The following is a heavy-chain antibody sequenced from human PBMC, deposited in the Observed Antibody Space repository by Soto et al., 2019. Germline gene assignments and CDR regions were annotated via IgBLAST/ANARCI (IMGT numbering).Heavy chain of an antibody. J-gene: IGHJ6*02. Sequence: QVQLVESGGGVVQPGRSLRLSCAASGFTFSSYGMHWVRQAPGKGLEWVAVISYDGSNKYYADSVKGRFTISRDNSKNTLYLQMNSLRAEDTAVYYCAKEAGRVRGYYYYYGMDVWGQGTTVTVSS. D-gene: IGHD3-10*01. CDR3: AKEAGRVRGYYYYYGMDV. V-gene: IGHV3-30*18. CDR1: GFTFSSYG. CDR2: ISYDGSNK.